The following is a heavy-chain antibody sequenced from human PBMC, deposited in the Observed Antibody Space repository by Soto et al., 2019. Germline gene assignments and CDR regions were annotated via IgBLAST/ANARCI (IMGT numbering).Heavy chain of an antibody. D-gene: IGHD1-26*01. J-gene: IGHJ4*02. Sequence: GGSLRLSCAASGFTFSSYAMSWVRQAPGKGLEWVSAISGSGGSTYYADSVEGRFTISRDNSKNTLYLQMNSLRAEDTAVYYCAKAPPPYSGSYVTDYWGQGTLVTVSS. CDR1: GFTFSSYA. CDR3: AKAPPPYSGSYVTDY. CDR2: ISGSGGST. V-gene: IGHV3-23*01.